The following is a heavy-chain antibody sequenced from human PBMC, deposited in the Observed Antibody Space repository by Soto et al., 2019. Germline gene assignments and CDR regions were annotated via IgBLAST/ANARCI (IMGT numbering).Heavy chain of an antibody. J-gene: IGHJ4*02. V-gene: IGHV1-69*01. Sequence: QVQLVQSGAEVKKPGSSVKVSCKASGDTFSTYTVSWVRQAPGQGLEWMGGIIPMFATADYAQKFQGRVTITADESTSTAYMELSSLRSEDTAVYYCTRKGSVEYWGQGTLVTVSS. CDR1: GDTFSTYT. CDR2: IIPMFATA. D-gene: IGHD6-19*01. CDR3: TRKGSVEY.